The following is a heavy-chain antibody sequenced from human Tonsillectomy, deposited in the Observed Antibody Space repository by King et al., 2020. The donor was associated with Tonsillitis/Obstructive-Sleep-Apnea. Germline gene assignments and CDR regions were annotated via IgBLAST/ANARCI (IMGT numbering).Heavy chain of an antibody. V-gene: IGHV5-10-1*03. J-gene: IGHJ6*02. CDR2: IDPSDSYV. D-gene: IGHD5-18*01. CDR3: ARIEDTAMDSDHYYGMDV. Sequence: VQLVESGAEVKKPGESLRISCKGSGYSFTSYWISWVRQMPGKGLEWMGRIDPSDSYVNYSPSFQGPFTISVDKSISTAYLQWSSLKASDTAMYYCARIEDTAMDSDHYYGMDVWGQGTTITVSS. CDR1: GYSFTSYW.